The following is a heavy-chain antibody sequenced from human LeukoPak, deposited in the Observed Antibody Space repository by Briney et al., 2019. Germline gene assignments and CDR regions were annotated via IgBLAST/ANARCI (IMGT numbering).Heavy chain of an antibody. CDR1: GGSISSGGYY. CDR3: ARGNTGQYPYYYYYMDV. CDR2: IYYSGST. Sequence: SETLSLTCTVSGGSISSGGYYWSWIRQPPGKGLEWIGYIYYSGSTNYNPSLKSRVTISVDTSKNQFSLKLSSVTAADTAVYYCARGNTGQYPYYYYYMDVWGKGTTVTVSS. J-gene: IGHJ6*03. V-gene: IGHV4-61*08. D-gene: IGHD1-14*01.